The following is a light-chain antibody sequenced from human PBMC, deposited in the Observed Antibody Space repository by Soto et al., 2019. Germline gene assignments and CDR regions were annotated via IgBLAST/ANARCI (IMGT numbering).Light chain of an antibody. Sequence: EVVLTQSPATLSLSPGERATLSCGANQTVHSNYLAWYQHKPGLAPRLLIYDASSRATGIPDRFRGSGSGTDFTLTISRLEPEDFAVYYCQQYGTSPRGTFGGGTKVEIK. V-gene: IGKV3D-20*01. CDR3: QQYGTSPRGT. J-gene: IGKJ4*01. CDR1: QTVHSNY. CDR2: DAS.